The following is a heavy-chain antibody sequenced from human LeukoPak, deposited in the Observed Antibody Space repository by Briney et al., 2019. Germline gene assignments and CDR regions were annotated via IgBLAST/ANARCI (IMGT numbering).Heavy chain of an antibody. V-gene: IGHV3-30*01. CDR2: ISYDGGNK. CDR3: ARDLLYDSSGYFSNAFDI. D-gene: IGHD3-22*01. Sequence: GSLRLSCAASGFTFSSYAMHWVRQAPGKGLEWVAVISYDGGNKYYADSVKGRFTISRDNSKNTLYLQMNSLRAEDTAVYYCARDLLYDSSGYFSNAFDIWGQGTMVTVSS. CDR1: GFTFSSYA. J-gene: IGHJ3*02.